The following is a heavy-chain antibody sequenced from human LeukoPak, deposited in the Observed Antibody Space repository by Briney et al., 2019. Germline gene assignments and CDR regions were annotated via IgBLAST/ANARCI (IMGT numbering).Heavy chain of an antibody. CDR2: IKGKSDGGTT. V-gene: IGHV3-15*01. J-gene: IGHJ4*02. D-gene: IGHD6-19*01. CDR1: GFTFRNAW. CDR3: TTDGGIAVRPLFDY. Sequence: GGSLRLSCAASGFTFRNAWMSWVRQAPGKGLEWVGHIKGKSDGGTTDYAAPVKGRFIISRDDSKNTHYLQMNSLRTEDIAVYYCTTDGGIAVRPLFDYWGQGTLVTVSS.